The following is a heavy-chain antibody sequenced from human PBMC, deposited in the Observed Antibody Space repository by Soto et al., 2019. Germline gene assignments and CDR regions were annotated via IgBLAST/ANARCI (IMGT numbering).Heavy chain of an antibody. CDR2: IYPGDSDT. V-gene: IGHV5-51*01. Sequence: GESLKISCKGSGYIFITYWIGWVRQMPGKGLEWMGIIYPGDSDTRYSPSFQGQVTISADKSISTAYLHWSSLKASDTAMYFCARSPGRYCNTTTCTDYYYMDVWGKGTTVTVSS. J-gene: IGHJ6*03. CDR3: ARSPGRYCNTTTCTDYYYMDV. CDR1: GYIFITYW. D-gene: IGHD2-2*01.